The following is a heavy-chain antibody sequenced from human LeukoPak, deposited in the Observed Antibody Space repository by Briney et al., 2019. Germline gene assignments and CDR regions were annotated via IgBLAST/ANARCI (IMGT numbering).Heavy chain of an antibody. Sequence: GGSLRLSCAASGFTFSSYAMSWVRQAPGKGLEWVSAISGSGGSTYYADSVKGRFTISRDNSKNTLYLQMNSLRAEDTAVYYCAKEVRLHYDSSGYYDYWGQGTLVTVSS. J-gene: IGHJ4*02. CDR1: GFTFSSYA. V-gene: IGHV3-23*01. CDR3: AKEVRLHYDSSGYYDY. D-gene: IGHD3-22*01. CDR2: ISGSGGST.